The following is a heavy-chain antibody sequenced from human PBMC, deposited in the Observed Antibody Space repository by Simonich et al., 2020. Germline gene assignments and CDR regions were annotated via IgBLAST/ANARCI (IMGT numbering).Heavy chain of an antibody. D-gene: IGHD2-2*01. V-gene: IGHV4-39*01. J-gene: IGHJ3*02. CDR1: GGSISSSSYY. CDR3: ARRGYCSSTSCYDAFDI. CDR2: IYYSGST. Sequence: QLQLQESGPGLVKPSETLSLTCTVSGGSISSSSYYWGWIRQPPGKGLEWIGSIYYSGSTYYNPSLKSRVTIPVDTSKNQFSLKLSSVTAADTAVYYCARRGYCSSTSCYDAFDIWGQGTMVTVSS.